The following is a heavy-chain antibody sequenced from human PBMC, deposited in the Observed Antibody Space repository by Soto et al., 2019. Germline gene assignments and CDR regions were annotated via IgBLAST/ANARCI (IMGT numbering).Heavy chain of an antibody. Sequence: PGGSLRLSCAASGFTFSSYGMHWVRQAPGKGLEWVAVISYDGSNKYYADSVKGRFTISRDNSKNTLYLQMNSLRAEDTAVYYCAKVGPPIAAAGKGVRMTAIDYYYYGMDVWGQGTTVTVSS. CDR2: ISYDGSNK. CDR3: AKVGPPIAAAGKGVRMTAIDYYYYGMDV. D-gene: IGHD6-13*01. CDR1: GFTFSSYG. J-gene: IGHJ6*02. V-gene: IGHV3-30*18.